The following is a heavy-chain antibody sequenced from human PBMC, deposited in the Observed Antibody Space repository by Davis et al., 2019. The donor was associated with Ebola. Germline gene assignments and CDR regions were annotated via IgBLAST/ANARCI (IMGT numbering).Heavy chain of an antibody. CDR3: ARDQVRFLEWLPYGMDV. CDR1: GYTFTSYA. D-gene: IGHD3-3*01. CDR2: INAGNGNT. Sequence: ASVKVSCKASGYTFTSYAMHWVRQAPGQRLEWMGWINAGNGNTKYSQKFQGRVTITADKSTSTAYMELSSLRSEDTAVYYCARDQVRFLEWLPYGMDVWGQGTTVTVSS. V-gene: IGHV1-3*01. J-gene: IGHJ6*02.